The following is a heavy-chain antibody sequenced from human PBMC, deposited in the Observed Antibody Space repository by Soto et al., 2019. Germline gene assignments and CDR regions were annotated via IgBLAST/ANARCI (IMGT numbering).Heavy chain of an antibody. D-gene: IGHD6-6*01. CDR1: GYTFTSYY. J-gene: IGHJ6*02. CDR2: INPSGGST. V-gene: IGHV1-46*01. Sequence: ASVKVSCKASGYTFTSYYMRWVRQAPGQGLEWMGIINPSGGSTSYAQKFQGRVTMTRDTSTSTVNMELSSIRSEATAVYFCSSAEYSSSSSYYYYGMDVWGQGTTVTVSS. CDR3: SSAEYSSSSSYYYYGMDV.